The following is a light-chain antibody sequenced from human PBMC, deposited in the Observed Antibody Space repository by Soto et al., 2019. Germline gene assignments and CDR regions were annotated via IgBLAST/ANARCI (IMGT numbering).Light chain of an antibody. CDR1: SSDVGGYNY. CDR3: SSYTGSSTPLV. J-gene: IGLJ2*01. CDR2: DVS. Sequence: QSALTQPASVSGSPGQSITISCTGTSSDVGGYNYVSWYQQHPGKAPKLMIYDVSNRPSGVSNRFSGSKSGNTASLTISGLQAADEAEYYCSSYTGSSTPLVFGGGTKLTVL. V-gene: IGLV2-14*01.